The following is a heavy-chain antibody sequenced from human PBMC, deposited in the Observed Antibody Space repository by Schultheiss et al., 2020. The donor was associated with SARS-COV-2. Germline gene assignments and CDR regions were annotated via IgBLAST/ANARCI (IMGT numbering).Heavy chain of an antibody. CDR2: IYYSGST. V-gene: IGHV4-59*01. CDR1: GGSISSYY. CDR3: ARGRGGTTFFVYYYYYYYMDV. J-gene: IGHJ6*03. Sequence: SETLSLTCTVSGGSISSYYWSWIRQPPGKGLEWIGYIYYSGSTNYNPSLKSRVTISVDTSKNQFSLKLSSVTAADTAVYYCARGRGGTTFFVYYYYYYYMDVWGKGTTVTVSS. D-gene: IGHD1-7*01.